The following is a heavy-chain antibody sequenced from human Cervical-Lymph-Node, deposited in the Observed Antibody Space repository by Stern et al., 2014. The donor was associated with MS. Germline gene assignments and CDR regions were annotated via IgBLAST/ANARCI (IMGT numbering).Heavy chain of an antibody. J-gene: IGHJ5*02. Sequence: QVQLQQWGAGLLKPSETLSLTCAAYGGSFSGYYWSWIRQAPGKGLEWIGEISHSGGTNYNPSLKRRFTISVEPSKNHFSLKRSSVTAADTAVYYCARLSYGDLVPWGQGTLVTVSS. CDR2: ISHSGGT. CDR3: ARLSYGDLVP. V-gene: IGHV4-34*01. CDR1: GGSFSGYY. D-gene: IGHD4-17*01.